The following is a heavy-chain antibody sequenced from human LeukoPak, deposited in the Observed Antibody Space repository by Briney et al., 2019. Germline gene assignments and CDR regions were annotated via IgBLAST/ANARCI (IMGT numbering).Heavy chain of an antibody. D-gene: IGHD4-17*01. J-gene: IGHJ4*02. Sequence: GGSLRLSCAASGFTFSNAWMSWVRQAPGKGLEWVGRIRRKTDGGTTDYAAPVKGRFTISRDDSKNTLYLQMNSLKTEDTAVYYCTTHYFGENYFDYWGQGTLVTVSS. CDR3: TTHYFGENYFDY. CDR1: GFTFSNAW. V-gene: IGHV3-15*01. CDR2: IRRKTDGGTT.